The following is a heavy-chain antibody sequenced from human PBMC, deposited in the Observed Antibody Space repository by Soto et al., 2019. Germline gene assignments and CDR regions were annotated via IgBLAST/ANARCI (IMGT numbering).Heavy chain of an antibody. CDR1: GGPISSFY. J-gene: IGHJ4*02. Sequence: SEPLSLTCTVSGGPISSFYWSWIRQPPGKGPEWIGYIYYSGSTNYNPSLKSRVTISVDTSKNQFPLKLSSVTAADTAVYYCARGGGYDFWSGYPTYFDYWGQGTLVTVSS. V-gene: IGHV4-59*12. D-gene: IGHD3-3*01. CDR2: IYYSGST. CDR3: ARGGGYDFWSGYPTYFDY.